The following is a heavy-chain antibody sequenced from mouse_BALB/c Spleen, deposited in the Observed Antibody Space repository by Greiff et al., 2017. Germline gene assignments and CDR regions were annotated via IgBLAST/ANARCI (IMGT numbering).Heavy chain of an antibody. CDR1: GYSITSDYA. CDR2: ISYSGST. Sequence: EVQLQESGPGLVKPSQSLSLTCTVTGYSITSDYAWNWIRQFPGNKLEWMGYISYSGSTSYNPSLKSRISITRDTSKNQFFLQLNSVTTEDTATYYCARTGLWYFDVWGAGTTVTVSS. D-gene: IGHD4-1*01. V-gene: IGHV3-2*02. CDR3: ARTGLWYFDV. J-gene: IGHJ1*01.